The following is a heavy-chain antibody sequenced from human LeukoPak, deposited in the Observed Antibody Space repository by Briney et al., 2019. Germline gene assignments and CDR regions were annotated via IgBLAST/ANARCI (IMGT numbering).Heavy chain of an antibody. J-gene: IGHJ4*02. D-gene: IGHD2-15*01. CDR3: GRDGSRYCSGASCYTY. CDR2: INYSGST. Sequence: PGGSLRLSCAASGFTFSNAWMSGVRKPPGRGREWIGEINYSGSTNYNPSLKSRVTISVDTSKNQFSLKLSSVTAADTAVYYCGRDGSRYCSGASCYTYWGQGTLVTVSS. V-gene: IGHV4-34*01. CDR1: GFTFSNAW.